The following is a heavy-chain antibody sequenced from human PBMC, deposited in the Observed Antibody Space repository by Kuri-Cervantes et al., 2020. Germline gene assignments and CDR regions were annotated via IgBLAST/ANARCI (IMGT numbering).Heavy chain of an antibody. CDR1: GFTFSSYS. Sequence: GESLKISCAASGFTFSSYSMNWVRQAPGKGLEWVSYISSSSSTIYYADYVKGRFTISRDNAKNSLYLQMNSLRDEDTAVYYCARAAHWYSGSYSLLGYWGQGTLVTVSS. V-gene: IGHV3-48*02. D-gene: IGHD1-26*01. CDR3: ARAAHWYSGSYSLLGY. CDR2: ISSSSSTI. J-gene: IGHJ4*02.